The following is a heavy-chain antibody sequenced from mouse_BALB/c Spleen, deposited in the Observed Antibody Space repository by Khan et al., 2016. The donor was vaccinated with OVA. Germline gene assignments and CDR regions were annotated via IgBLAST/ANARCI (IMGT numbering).Heavy chain of an antibody. CDR2: INTYTGEP. V-gene: IGHV9-3-1*01. CDR1: GYTFTNHA. J-gene: IGHJ1*01. Sequence: QIQLVQSGPELKKPGETVKISCKASGYTFTNHAMNWVKQATGKGLKWMGWINTYTGEPTYSDDFKGRFAISLETSASTAYLQINNLKNEDTATYFCARGYWYCDVWGAGTTVTVSS. CDR3: ARGYWYCDV.